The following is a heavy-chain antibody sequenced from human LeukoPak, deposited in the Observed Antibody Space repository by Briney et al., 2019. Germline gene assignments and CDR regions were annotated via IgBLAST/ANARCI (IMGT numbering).Heavy chain of an antibody. CDR1: GGSISSYY. J-gene: IGHJ3*02. Sequence: ASETLSLTCTVSGGSISSYYWSWIRQPPGKGLEWIGYIYYSGSTNYNPSLKSRVTISVDTSKNQFSLKLSSVTAADTAVYYCAGIQLGIGTFDIWGQGTMVTVSS. CDR3: AGIQLGIGTFDI. V-gene: IGHV4-59*01. D-gene: IGHD1-1*01. CDR2: IYYSGST.